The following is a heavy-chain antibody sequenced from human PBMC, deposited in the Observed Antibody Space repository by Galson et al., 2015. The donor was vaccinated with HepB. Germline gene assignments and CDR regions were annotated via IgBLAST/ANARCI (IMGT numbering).Heavy chain of an antibody. J-gene: IGHJ4*02. CDR3: ASSATVVYFHY. CDR1: GGSISSYY. V-gene: IGHV4-59*01. Sequence: LSLTCTVSGGSISSYYWSWIRQPPGKGLEWIGYISYSGSTNYNPSLKSRVTISVDTSKNQFSLKLSSVTAADTAVYYCASSATVVYFHYWGQGTLVTVSS. D-gene: IGHD4-23*01. CDR2: ISYSGST.